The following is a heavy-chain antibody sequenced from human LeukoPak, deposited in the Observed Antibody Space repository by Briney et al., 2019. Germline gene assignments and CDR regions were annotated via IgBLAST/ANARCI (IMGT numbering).Heavy chain of an antibody. CDR1: GFTFSSYG. V-gene: IGHV3-30*18. Sequence: GRSLRLSCAASGFTFSSYGMHWVRQAPGKGLEWVAVISYDGSNKYYADSVKGRFTISRDNSKNTLYLQMNSLRAEDTAVYYCAKLPTVYIAAAANDYWGQGTLVTVSS. J-gene: IGHJ4*02. D-gene: IGHD6-13*01. CDR3: AKLPTVYIAAAANDY. CDR2: ISYDGSNK.